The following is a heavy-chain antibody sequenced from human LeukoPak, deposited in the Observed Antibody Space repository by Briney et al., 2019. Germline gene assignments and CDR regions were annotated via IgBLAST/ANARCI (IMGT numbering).Heavy chain of an antibody. CDR2: ISTTGSYV. CDR3: TREPSGTYWYFDL. D-gene: IGHD1-26*01. Sequence: PGGSLRPSCAASGFTFSTYNMNWVRQAPGKGLEWVSCISTTGSYVYYADSVKGRFTISRDNAKNTLYLQMNSLRAEDTAVYYCTREPSGTYWYFDLWGRGTLVTVSS. CDR1: GFTFSTYN. V-gene: IGHV3-21*01. J-gene: IGHJ2*01.